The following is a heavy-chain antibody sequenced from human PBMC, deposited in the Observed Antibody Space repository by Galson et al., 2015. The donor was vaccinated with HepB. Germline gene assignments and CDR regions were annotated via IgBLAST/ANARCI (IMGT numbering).Heavy chain of an antibody. Sequence: SLRLSCAASGFTFTSYWMTWVRQVPGKGLEWVANIKHDGSEKNYVDSVKGRFTVSRDNAENSLYLQMNSLRAEDTAVYYCARGLSVSPNWFDPWGQGTLVTVSS. D-gene: IGHD5/OR15-5a*01. CDR2: IKHDGSEK. V-gene: IGHV3-7*03. CDR1: GFTFTSYW. J-gene: IGHJ5*02. CDR3: ARGLSVSPNWFDP.